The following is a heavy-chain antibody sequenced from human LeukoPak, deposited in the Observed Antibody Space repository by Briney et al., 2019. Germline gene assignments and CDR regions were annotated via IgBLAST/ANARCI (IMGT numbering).Heavy chain of an antibody. D-gene: IGHD4-17*01. Sequence: GGSLRLSCAASGFTFSDAWMSWVRQAPGKGLEWVSYISSSGSTIYYADSVKGRFTISRDNTKNSLYLQMNSLRAEDTAVYYCARDHDYGDPEYFQHWGQGTLVTVSS. CDR1: GFTFSDAW. V-gene: IGHV3-11*04. J-gene: IGHJ1*01. CDR3: ARDHDYGDPEYFQH. CDR2: ISSSGSTI.